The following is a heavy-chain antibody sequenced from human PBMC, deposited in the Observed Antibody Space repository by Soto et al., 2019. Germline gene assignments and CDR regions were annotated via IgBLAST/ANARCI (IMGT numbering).Heavy chain of an antibody. J-gene: IGHJ4*02. V-gene: IGHV5-10-1*01. CDR3: ARHLEGYWLHGVCYSPPLCY. CDR1: GYSFTNYW. Sequence: GASLKISCKSSGYSFTNYWISWVRQMPGKGLEWTGRIHPSYSYINYSPSFQGHVTISSDKSISAAYLQWSSLEASDTAMYYCARHLEGYWLHGVCYSPPLCYWGQGVLVTVSS. CDR2: IHPSYSYI. D-gene: IGHD2-8*01.